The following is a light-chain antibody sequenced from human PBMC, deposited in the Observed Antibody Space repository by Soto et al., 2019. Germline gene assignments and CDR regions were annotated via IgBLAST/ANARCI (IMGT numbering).Light chain of an antibody. J-gene: IGLJ1*01. V-gene: IGLV1-44*01. CDR2: SNN. CDR1: SSNIGSNT. Sequence: QSVLTQPPSASGTPGQRVTIYCSGSSSNIGSNTVNWYQQLPGTAPKLLIYSNNQRPSGVPDPFSGSKSGTSASLAISGLQSEDEADYYCAAWDDSLNGYVFGTGTEVTVL. CDR3: AAWDDSLNGYV.